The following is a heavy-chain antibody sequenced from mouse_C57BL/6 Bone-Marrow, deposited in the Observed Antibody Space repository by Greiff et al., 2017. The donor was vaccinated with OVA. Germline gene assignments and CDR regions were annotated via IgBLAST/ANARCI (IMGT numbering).Heavy chain of an antibody. CDR1: GFTFSDFY. Sequence: EVKLMESGGGLVQSGRSLRLSCATSGFTFSDFYMEWVRQAPGKGLEWIAASRNKANDYTTEYSASLKGRFIVSRDTSQSILYLQMNALRAEDTAIYYCARDGGDLSYFDYWGQGTTLTVSS. CDR2: SRNKANDYTT. CDR3: ARDGGDLSYFDY. V-gene: IGHV7-1*01. D-gene: IGHD2-13*01. J-gene: IGHJ2*01.